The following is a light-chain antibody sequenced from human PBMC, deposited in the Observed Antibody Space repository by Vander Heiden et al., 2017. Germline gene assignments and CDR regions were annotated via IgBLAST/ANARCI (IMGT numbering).Light chain of an antibody. CDR1: QSVSGY. V-gene: IGKV3-11*01. J-gene: IGKJ3*01. Sequence: EIVLTQPPATLSLSPGERATLSCRASQSVSGYLAWYQQKPGQAPRLLIYDASNRATGIPARFSGSESGTDFTLTISSLEPEDFSVYYCQQRSNWRVTFGPGTKVDIK. CDR2: DAS. CDR3: QQRSNWRVT.